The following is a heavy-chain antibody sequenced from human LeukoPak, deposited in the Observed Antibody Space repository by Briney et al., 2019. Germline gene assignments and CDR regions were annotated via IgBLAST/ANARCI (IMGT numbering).Heavy chain of an antibody. J-gene: IGHJ4*02. Sequence: PGGSLRLSCAASGFTFSSYAMHWVRQAPGKGLEWVAVISYDGSNKYYADSVKGRFTISRDNSKNTLYLQMNSLRAEDTAVYYCAVGRQWLVPDYFDYGGQGTLVTVSS. CDR1: GFTFSSYA. CDR3: AVGRQWLVPDYFDY. V-gene: IGHV3-30-3*01. CDR2: ISYDGSNK. D-gene: IGHD6-19*01.